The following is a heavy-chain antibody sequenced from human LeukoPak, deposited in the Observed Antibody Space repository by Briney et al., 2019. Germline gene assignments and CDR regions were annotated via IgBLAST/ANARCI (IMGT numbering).Heavy chain of an antibody. Sequence: GGSLRLSCAASGFTFSSHAMSWVRQAPEKGLEWVSSITNDNYDTFYADSVKGRFTISRDESKTTLYLQMKSLRAEDTAVYYCAREGISRKMDFDYWGQGTLVTVSS. CDR2: ITNDNYDT. CDR1: GFTFSSHA. D-gene: IGHD2/OR15-2a*01. CDR3: AREGISRKMDFDY. J-gene: IGHJ4*02. V-gene: IGHV3-23*01.